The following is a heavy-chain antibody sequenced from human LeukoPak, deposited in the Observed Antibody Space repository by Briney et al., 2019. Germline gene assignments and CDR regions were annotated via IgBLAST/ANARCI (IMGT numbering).Heavy chain of an antibody. CDR1: GDSVSGISFY. J-gene: IGHJ6*02. D-gene: IGHD6-13*01. CDR3: ARHGAAAVSYYYYGMDV. V-gene: IGHV4-61*01. Sequence: SETLSLTCTVSGDSVSGISFYWSWIRQPPGKGLQYIGYIQYSGSTNYNPSLKSRVTISVDTSKNQFSLKLSSVTAADTAVYYCARHGAAAVSYYYYGMDVWGQGTTVTVSS. CDR2: IQYSGST.